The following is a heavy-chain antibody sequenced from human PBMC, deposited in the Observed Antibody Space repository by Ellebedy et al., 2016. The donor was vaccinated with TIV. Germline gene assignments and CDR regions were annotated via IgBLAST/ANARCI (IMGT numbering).Heavy chain of an antibody. J-gene: IGHJ4*02. CDR1: EFTFNAYW. Sequence: PGGSLRLSCAASEFTFNAYWMHWVRQVPGKGLEWVSRINGDGTHTDYADSVTGRFTISRDNSMTTLYLQMNSLRAEDTAVYYCARDLDKSSGWYGGAGYWGQGTLVTVCS. CDR2: INGDGTHT. V-gene: IGHV3-74*01. D-gene: IGHD6-19*01. CDR3: ARDLDKSSGWYGGAGY.